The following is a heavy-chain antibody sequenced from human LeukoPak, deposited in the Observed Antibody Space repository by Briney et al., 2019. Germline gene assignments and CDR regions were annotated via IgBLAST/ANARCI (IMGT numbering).Heavy chain of an antibody. V-gene: IGHV3-7*04. J-gene: IGHJ4*02. Sequence: GGSLRLSCAASGFTFSSYSMNWVRQAPGKGLEWVTNINQDGSQKYYVDSVKGRFTISRDNAKKSLYLQMSSLRAEDTTVYYCTRGEEAFDYWGQGTLVTVSS. CDR1: GFTFSSYS. CDR3: TRGEEAFDY. CDR2: INQDGSQK.